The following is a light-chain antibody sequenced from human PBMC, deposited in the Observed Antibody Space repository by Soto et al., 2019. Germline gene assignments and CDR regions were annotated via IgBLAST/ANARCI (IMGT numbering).Light chain of an antibody. V-gene: IGKV3-20*01. J-gene: IGKJ4*01. CDR2: GTS. Sequence: EIVLTQSPGTLSLSPGERVTLSCRASQSISNNHLAWYQQKPGQAPRLLIHGTSNRATGIPDRFSGSGSGTDFTLTFSRLEPEDFAVYYCEYYGNSSTFGGGTKVDIK. CDR3: EYYGNSST. CDR1: QSISNNH.